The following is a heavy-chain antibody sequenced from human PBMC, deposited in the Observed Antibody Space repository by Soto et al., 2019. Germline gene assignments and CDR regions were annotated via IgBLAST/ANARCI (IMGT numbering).Heavy chain of an antibody. CDR1: GDSISAYS. D-gene: IGHD5-12*01. V-gene: IGHV4-59*01. CDR2: IHYNENT. CDR3: AREGNLGRWLQPLDF. J-gene: IGHJ4*02. Sequence: SETLSLTCTVSGDSISAYSWSWVRQPPGKGLEWIGNIHYNENTKYNPSLKSRVTMSVDTSKNQFSLRLISVTAADTAKYFCAREGNLGRWLQPLDFWGQGTLVTVSS.